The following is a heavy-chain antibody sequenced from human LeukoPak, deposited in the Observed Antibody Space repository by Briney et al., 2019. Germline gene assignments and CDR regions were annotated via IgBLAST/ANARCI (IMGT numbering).Heavy chain of an antibody. Sequence: GGSLRLSCAASGFTFSSYAMSWFRQAPGQGLDWVSYISGSGGSTYYADSVKGRFTISRDNSKNTLYLQMNSLRAEDTAVYYCAKDLGDYVSYFDYWGQGTLVTVSS. CDR2: ISGSGGST. CDR3: AKDLGDYVSYFDY. D-gene: IGHD4-17*01. V-gene: IGHV3-23*01. J-gene: IGHJ4*02. CDR1: GFTFSSYA.